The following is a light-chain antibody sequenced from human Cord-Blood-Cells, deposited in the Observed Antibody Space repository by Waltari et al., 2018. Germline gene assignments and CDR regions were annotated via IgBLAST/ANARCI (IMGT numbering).Light chain of an antibody. CDR3: QQYNNWPRT. CDR1: QSVSSN. CDR2: GAS. J-gene: IGKJ1*01. Sequence: EIVMTQSPATLSGAPGERATLPCRASQSVSSNLAWYQQKPGQAPRLLLYGASTRATGIPARFSGSGSGTEFTLTISSLQSEDFAVYYCQQYNNWPRTFGQGTKVEIK. V-gene: IGKV3-15*01.